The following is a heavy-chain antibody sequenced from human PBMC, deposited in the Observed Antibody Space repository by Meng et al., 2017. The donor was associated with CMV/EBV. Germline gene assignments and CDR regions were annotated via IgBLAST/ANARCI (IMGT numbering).Heavy chain of an antibody. J-gene: IGHJ5*02. CDR2: IYYSGST. CDR3: AAPAAAGPGWFDP. V-gene: IGHV4-39*07. Sequence: QLQLQEAGPDLVKPSATLSLACTVPGGSISSSSSYWGWIRQPPGKGLEWIGSIYYSGSTYYNPSLKSRVTISVDTSKNQFSLKLSSVTAADTAVYYCAAPAAAGPGWFDPWGQGTLVTVSS. D-gene: IGHD6-13*01. CDR1: GGSISSSSSY.